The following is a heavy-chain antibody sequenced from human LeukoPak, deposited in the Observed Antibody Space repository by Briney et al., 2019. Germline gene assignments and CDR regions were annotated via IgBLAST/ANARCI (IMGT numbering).Heavy chain of an antibody. J-gene: IGHJ1*01. D-gene: IGHD3-10*01. V-gene: IGHV4-4*07. CDR2: IYSTGSA. CDR1: GDSISPYY. Sequence: SETLSLTCTVSGDSISPYYWSWIRQPAGKGLEWIGRIYSTGSANYNPSVKSRVTMSVDTSKNQFSLRLSSVTAADTAVYYCARDSPNYYGSGTYYIWGEGALVTVSS. CDR3: ARDSPNYYGSGTYYI.